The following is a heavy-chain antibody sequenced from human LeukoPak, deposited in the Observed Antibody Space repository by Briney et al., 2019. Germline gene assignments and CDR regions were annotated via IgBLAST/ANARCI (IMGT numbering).Heavy chain of an antibody. Sequence: ASVKVSCKASGYTFTSYGISWVRQAPGQGLEWMGWINPNSGGTNYAQKFQGRVTMTRDTSISTAYMELSRLRSDDTAVYYCARDRVGQVVITVNDAFDIWGQGTMVTVSS. V-gene: IGHV1-2*02. J-gene: IGHJ3*02. D-gene: IGHD3-22*01. CDR1: GYTFTSYG. CDR3: ARDRVGQVVITVNDAFDI. CDR2: INPNSGGT.